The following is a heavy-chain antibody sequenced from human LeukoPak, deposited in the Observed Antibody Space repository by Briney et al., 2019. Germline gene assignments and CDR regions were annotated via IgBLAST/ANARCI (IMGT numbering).Heavy chain of an antibody. J-gene: IGHJ3*02. CDR3: AKDIRRWLQFVAFDI. CDR1: GFTFDDYA. CDR2: ISWNSGSI. D-gene: IGHD5-24*01. Sequence: GGSLRLSCAASGFTFDDYAMHWVRQAPGKGLEWASGISWNSGSIGYADSVKGRFTISRDNAKNSLYLQMNSLRAEDMALYYCAKDIRRWLQFVAFDIWGQGTMVTVSS. V-gene: IGHV3-9*03.